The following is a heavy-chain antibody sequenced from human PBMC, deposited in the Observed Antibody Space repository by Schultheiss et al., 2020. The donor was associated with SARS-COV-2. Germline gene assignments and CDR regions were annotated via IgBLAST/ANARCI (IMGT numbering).Heavy chain of an antibody. CDR2: IYYSGSI. CDR1: GGSISSYY. D-gene: IGHD4-17*01. J-gene: IGHJ4*02. CDR3: ARQQYGDPLD. Sequence: SETLSLTCTVSGGSISSYYWSWIRQPPGKGLEWIGYIYYSGSINYNPSLKSRVTISVDTSKSQFSLKVSSMTAADTAVYYCARQQYGDPLDWGQGTLVTVSS. V-gene: IGHV4-59*08.